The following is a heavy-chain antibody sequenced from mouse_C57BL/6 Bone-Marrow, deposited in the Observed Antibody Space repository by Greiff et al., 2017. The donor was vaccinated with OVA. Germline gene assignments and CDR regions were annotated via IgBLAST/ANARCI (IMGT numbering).Heavy chain of an antibody. J-gene: IGHJ2*01. D-gene: IGHD2-4*01. Sequence: VQLQQSGAELVRPGASVTLSCKASGYTFTDYEMHWVKQTPGHGLEWIGAIDPETGGTAYNQKFKGKAILTADKSSSTAYMELRSLTSEDSAVYYCTRTDYGNFDYWGQGTTLTVSS. CDR2: IDPETGGT. CDR3: TRTDYGNFDY. V-gene: IGHV1-15*01. CDR1: GYTFTDYE.